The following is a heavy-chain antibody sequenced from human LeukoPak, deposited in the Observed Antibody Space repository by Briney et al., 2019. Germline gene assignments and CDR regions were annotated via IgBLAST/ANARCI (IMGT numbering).Heavy chain of an antibody. V-gene: IGHV3-7*01. J-gene: IGHJ1*01. CDR1: GFTFSNYW. CDR2: IKTDGSEK. Sequence: GGSLRLSCEGSGFTFSNYWMGWVRQAPGKGLQWVANIKTDGSEKYYVDSVKGRFTISRDNAKNSPYLQMNSLRAEDTAVYYCATYSSLNRREFQYWGQGTLLTVSS. D-gene: IGHD3-22*01. CDR3: ATYSSLNRREFQY.